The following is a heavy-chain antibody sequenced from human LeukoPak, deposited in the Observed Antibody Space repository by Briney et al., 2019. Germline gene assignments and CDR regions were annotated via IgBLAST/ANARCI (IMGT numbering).Heavy chain of an antibody. D-gene: IGHD2-2*01. Sequence: PGGSLRLSCAASGFTFSSYGMHWVRQAPGKGLEWVAVISYDGSNKYYADSVKGRFTISRDNSKNTLYLQMNSLRAEDTAVYYCARGDIVVVPAAQIYYYYGMDVWGKGTTVTVSS. V-gene: IGHV3-30*03. CDR1: GFTFSSYG. J-gene: IGHJ6*04. CDR2: ISYDGSNK. CDR3: ARGDIVVVPAAQIYYYYGMDV.